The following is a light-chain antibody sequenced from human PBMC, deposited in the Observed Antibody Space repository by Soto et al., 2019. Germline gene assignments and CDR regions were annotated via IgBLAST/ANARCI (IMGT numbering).Light chain of an antibody. CDR3: QQSYSTPSIT. V-gene: IGKV1-39*01. CDR2: AAF. Sequence: DIQMTQSPSSLSASVGDRVTITCRASQSISSYLNWYQQKPGKAPKLLIYAAFTLQSGVQSRFSGIGSGTDFTLTISSLQPEDFATYYCQQSYSTPSITFGQGTRLEIK. J-gene: IGKJ5*01. CDR1: QSISSY.